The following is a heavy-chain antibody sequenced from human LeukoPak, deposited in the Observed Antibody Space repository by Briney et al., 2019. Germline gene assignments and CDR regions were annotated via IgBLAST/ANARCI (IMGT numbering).Heavy chain of an antibody. Sequence: SQTLSLTCTVSGGSISTGGYYWSWIRQHPGKGLEWIGYIYDSGTTYYNPALQSRVTISVDTSDNQFSLKLRSLTAADTAVYYCARGGDRRGFDYWGQGTLVTVSS. V-gene: IGHV4-31*03. CDR1: GGSISTGGYY. CDR3: ARGGDRRGFDY. CDR2: IYDSGTT. J-gene: IGHJ4*01. D-gene: IGHD1-14*01.